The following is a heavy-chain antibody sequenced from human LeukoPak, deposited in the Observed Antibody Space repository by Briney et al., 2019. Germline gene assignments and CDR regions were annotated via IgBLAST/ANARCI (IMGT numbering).Heavy chain of an antibody. J-gene: IGHJ4*02. CDR2: INTYTGNP. CDR1: GYTFTNYA. V-gene: IGHV7-4-1*02. CDR3: ARAALWFGELDLDY. Sequence: ASVKVXCXASGYTFTNYAMNWVRQAPGQGLEWMGWINTYTGNPTYAQGFTGRFVFSLDTSVSTAYLQISSLKADDTAVYYCARAALWFGELDLDYWGQGTLVTVSS. D-gene: IGHD3-10*01.